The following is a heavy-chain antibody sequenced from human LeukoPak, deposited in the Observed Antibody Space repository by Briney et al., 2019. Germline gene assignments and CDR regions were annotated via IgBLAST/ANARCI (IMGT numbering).Heavy chain of an antibody. Sequence: SETLSLTCAVYGGSFSGYYWSWIRQPPGKGLEWTGEINHSGSTNYNPSLKSRVTISVDTSKNQFSLKLSSVTAADTAVYYCATLTYYYDSSGYYRPINWFDPWGQGTLVTVSS. J-gene: IGHJ5*02. CDR3: ATLTYYYDSSGYYRPINWFDP. V-gene: IGHV4-34*01. CDR1: GGSFSGYY. D-gene: IGHD3-22*01. CDR2: INHSGST.